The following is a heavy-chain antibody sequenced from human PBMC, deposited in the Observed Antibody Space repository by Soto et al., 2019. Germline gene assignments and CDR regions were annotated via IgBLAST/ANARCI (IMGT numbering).Heavy chain of an antibody. V-gene: IGHV4-30-4*01. CDR1: GGFVSSGIYY. J-gene: IGHJ5*02. CDR2: IYYNGDT. Sequence: QVQLQESGPGLVKASQTLSLVCTVSGGFVSSGIYYWSWIRQPPGKGLEWIGYIYYNGDTFYNPSLKSRVSISLDMSKNQCSLKVNSVTAADTAVYYCARDHGDKGGWFDPWGQGTLVTVSS. D-gene: IGHD4-17*01. CDR3: ARDHGDKGGWFDP.